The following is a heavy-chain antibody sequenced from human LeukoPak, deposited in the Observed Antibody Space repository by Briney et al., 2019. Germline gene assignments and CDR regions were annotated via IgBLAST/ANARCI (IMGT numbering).Heavy chain of an antibody. Sequence: GGSLRLSCAASGFTFGDYYMSWIRQAPGEGLEWVSHISSSGNAIHYADSVKGRFTISRDNAKNSLYLQMNSLRAEDTAVYYCAKVVGIIAARPFDYWGQGTLVTVSS. D-gene: IGHD6-6*01. J-gene: IGHJ4*02. CDR1: GFTFGDYY. CDR3: AKVVGIIAARPFDY. CDR2: ISSSGNAI. V-gene: IGHV3-11*01.